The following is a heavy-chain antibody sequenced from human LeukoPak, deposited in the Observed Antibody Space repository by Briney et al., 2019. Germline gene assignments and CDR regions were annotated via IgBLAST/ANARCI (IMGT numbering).Heavy chain of an antibody. CDR2: INPNSGGT. V-gene: IGHV1-2*02. CDR1: GYTFTGYY. CDR3: TMRSGSYYFDTFDI. J-gene: IGHJ3*02. Sequence: VASVKVSCKASGYTFTGYYMHWVRQAPGQGLEWMGWINPNSGGTNYAQKFQGRVTMTRDTSISTAYMELSRLRSDDTAVYYCTMRSGSYYFDTFDIWGQGTMVTVSS. D-gene: IGHD1-26*01.